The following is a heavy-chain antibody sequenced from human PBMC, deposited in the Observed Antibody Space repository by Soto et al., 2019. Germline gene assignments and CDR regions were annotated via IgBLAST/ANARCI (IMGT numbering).Heavy chain of an antibody. CDR3: AKDINRPKLHAMGFNI. CDR2: ISWNSGSI. V-gene: IGHV3-9*01. CDR1: GFTFDDYA. Sequence: GGSLRLSCAASGFTFDDYAMHWVRQAPGKGLEWVSGISWNSGSIGYAASVKGRFTISRDNAKNSLYLQMNSLRAEDTTLYYCAKDINRPKLHAMGFNIWGQGTMVTVSS. J-gene: IGHJ3*02. D-gene: IGHD2-2*01.